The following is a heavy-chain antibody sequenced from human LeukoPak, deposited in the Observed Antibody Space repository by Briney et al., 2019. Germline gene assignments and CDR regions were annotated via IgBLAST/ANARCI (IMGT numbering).Heavy chain of an antibody. CDR3: ARDRGRDGYNGVDY. Sequence: GGSLRLSCAASGFTSSSYAMHWVRQAPGKGLEWVAVISYDGSNKYYADSVKGRFTISRDNSKNTLYLQMNSLRAEDTAVYYCARDRGRDGYNGVDYWGQGTLVTVSS. J-gene: IGHJ4*02. V-gene: IGHV3-30-3*01. CDR2: ISYDGSNK. CDR1: GFTSSSYA. D-gene: IGHD5-24*01.